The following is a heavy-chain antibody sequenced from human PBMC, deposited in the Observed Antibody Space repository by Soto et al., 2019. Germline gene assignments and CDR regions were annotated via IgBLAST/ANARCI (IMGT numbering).Heavy chain of an antibody. CDR3: AHRRTRYSSSNNGFDP. J-gene: IGHJ5*02. Sequence: QITLKESGPALVKPTQTLSLTCTFSGFSLTTTGAGVGWIRQPPGKALEWLAVIYWNDNKRYSPSLNNRLTITKDTSKNQVILTITNMDPVDTATYFCAHRRTRYSSSNNGFDPWGQGTLVTVSS. D-gene: IGHD6-6*01. CDR1: GFSLTTTGAG. CDR2: IYWNDNK. V-gene: IGHV2-5*01.